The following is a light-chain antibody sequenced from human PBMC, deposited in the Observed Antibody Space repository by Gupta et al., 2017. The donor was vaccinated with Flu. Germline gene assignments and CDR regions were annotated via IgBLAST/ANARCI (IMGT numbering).Light chain of an antibody. V-gene: IGLV1-51*02. CDR3: GTWDTSLSVV. CDR1: SSNIRHHS. CDR2: ESN. Sequence: QSVLTQPPSVSAAPGQAVTIPCAGSSSNIRHHSVSWYQLLPGTAPNLLIYESNKRPSGIPDRFSGSKSGTSATLAITGLQTGDEGDYYCGTWDTSLSVVFGGGTKVTVI. J-gene: IGLJ2*01.